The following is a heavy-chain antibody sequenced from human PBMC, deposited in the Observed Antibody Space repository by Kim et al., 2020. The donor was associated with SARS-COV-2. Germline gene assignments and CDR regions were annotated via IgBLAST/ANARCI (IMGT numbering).Heavy chain of an antibody. D-gene: IGHD3-10*01. CDR1: GFNVFSNY. V-gene: IGHV3-53*01. Sequence: GGSLRLSCAVSGFNVFSNYMSWVRQAPGKGLEWVSVIYSGGTTFSADSVKGRFIVSRDDSKNILYLQMNSLRAEDTAVYYCARNLLVRHSLYGMDVWGLGTTVTVSS. CDR3: ARNLLVRHSLYGMDV. CDR2: IYSGGTT. J-gene: IGHJ6*02.